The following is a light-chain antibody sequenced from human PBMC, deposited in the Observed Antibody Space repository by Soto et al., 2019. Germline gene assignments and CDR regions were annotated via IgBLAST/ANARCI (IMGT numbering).Light chain of an antibody. CDR3: QQVNSFPLA. J-gene: IGKJ4*01. V-gene: IGKV1-12*01. CDR2: AAS. CDR1: QVISIW. Sequence: DIQMTQSPSSVSASVGDRVTITCRASQVISIWLAWYQQKPGKAPNLLIYAASSLQRGVPSRFSGGGSGTDFTLAISSLQPEDSATYYCQQVNSFPLAFGGGTKVEIK.